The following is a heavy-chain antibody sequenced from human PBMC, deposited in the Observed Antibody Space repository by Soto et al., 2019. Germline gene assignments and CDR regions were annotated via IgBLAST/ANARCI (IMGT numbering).Heavy chain of an antibody. Sequence: GEPLKISCQGSGYSCASYWIGWARKMPGKDLEWMGIIYPGDSDTRYSPSFQGQVTISADRSLRTAYLQWTSLKASDTALYYCARTRSFTLGFYYDGMDVWGQGTTVTVSS. J-gene: IGHJ6*02. V-gene: IGHV5-51*01. CDR3: ARTRSFTLGFYYDGMDV. CDR2: IYPGDSDT. D-gene: IGHD6-6*01. CDR1: GYSCASYW.